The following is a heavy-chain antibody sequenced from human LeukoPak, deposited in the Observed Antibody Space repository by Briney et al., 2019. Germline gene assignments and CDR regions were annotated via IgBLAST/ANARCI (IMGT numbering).Heavy chain of an antibody. V-gene: IGHV4-59*01. CDR3: ARDRGADSSGYYSDWYFDL. CDR1: GGSISSYY. Sequence: SETLSLTCTVSGGSISSYYWSWIRQPPGKGLEWIGYIYYSGSTNYNPSLKSRVTISVDTSKNQFSLKLSSVTAADTAVYYCARDRGADSSGYYSDWYFDLWGRGTLVTVS. D-gene: IGHD3-22*01. J-gene: IGHJ2*01. CDR2: IYYSGST.